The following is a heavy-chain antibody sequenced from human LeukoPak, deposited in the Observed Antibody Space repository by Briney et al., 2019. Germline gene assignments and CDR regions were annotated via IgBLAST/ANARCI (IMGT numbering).Heavy chain of an antibody. Sequence: GESLKISCKGSGYTFTRFWIGWVRQMPGKGLEWMGIIYPGDSDTRYSPSFQGQVTISADKSISTAYLQWSSLKASDTAMYYCARLGDLYGDYGIHDYWGQGTLVTVSS. J-gene: IGHJ4*02. D-gene: IGHD4-17*01. CDR3: ARLGDLYGDYGIHDY. CDR1: GYTFTRFW. V-gene: IGHV5-51*01. CDR2: IYPGDSDT.